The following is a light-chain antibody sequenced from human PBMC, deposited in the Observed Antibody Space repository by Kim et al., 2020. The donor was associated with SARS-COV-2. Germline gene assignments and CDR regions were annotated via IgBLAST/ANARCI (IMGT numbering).Light chain of an antibody. CDR3: GTWDSSLNAAV. CDR1: SSNIGNNY. CDR2: DND. Sequence: QSVLTQPPSVSAAPGQKVTISCSRNSSNIGNNYVSWYQQLPGTAPKLLIYDNDNRPSGIPDRFSRSKSGTSATLGITGLQPGDEADYYCGTWDSSLNAAVFGGGTQLTVL. V-gene: IGLV1-51*01. J-gene: IGLJ2*01.